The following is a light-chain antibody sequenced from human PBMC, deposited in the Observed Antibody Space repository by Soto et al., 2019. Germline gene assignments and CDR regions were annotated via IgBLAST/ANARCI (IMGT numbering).Light chain of an antibody. CDR3: QQLKSYPLT. V-gene: IGKV1-9*01. CDR1: QGISSF. J-gene: IGKJ4*01. Sequence: EIRFTHAASVLSASVGDRVTITCRASQGISSFLAWYQQKPGKAPKLLIYAASTLQSGVPSRFSGSGSGTEFTLTIGTLQPEDFATYYCQQLKSYPLTFGGGTKVDIK. CDR2: AAS.